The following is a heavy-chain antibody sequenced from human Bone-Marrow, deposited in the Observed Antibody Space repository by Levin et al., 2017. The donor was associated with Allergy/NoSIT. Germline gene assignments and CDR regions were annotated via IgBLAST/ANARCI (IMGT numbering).Heavy chain of an antibody. CDR1: GFPFSSYS. D-gene: IGHD6-13*01. CDR2: ISSSSSTI. J-gene: IGHJ4*02. CDR3: ARRSATAARAEDY. Sequence: LSLTCAASGFPFSSYSMNWVRQAPGKGLEWVSYISSSSSTISYVDSVKGRFTISRDNAKSSLYLQMNSLRVEDTAVYYCARRSATAARAEDYWGQGTLVTVSS. V-gene: IGHV3-48*01.